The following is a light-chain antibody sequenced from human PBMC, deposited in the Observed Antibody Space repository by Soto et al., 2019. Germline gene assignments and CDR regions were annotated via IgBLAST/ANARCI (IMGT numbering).Light chain of an antibody. CDR2: EVS. CDR3: SSYTSSSHV. Sequence: QSVLTQPASVSGSPGQSITISCTGTSSDVGGYNYVSWYQQHPGKAPKLMIYEVSNRPSGVSNRFSGSKSGNTASLTISGLQAEDEADYYCSSYTSSSHVFGTGPKVTVL. J-gene: IGLJ1*01. CDR1: SSDVGGYNY. V-gene: IGLV2-14*01.